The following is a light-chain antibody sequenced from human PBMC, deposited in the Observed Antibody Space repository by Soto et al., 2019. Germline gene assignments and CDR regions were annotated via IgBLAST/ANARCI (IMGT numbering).Light chain of an antibody. CDR3: MRASHTPYT. V-gene: IGKV2-28*01. CDR2: LGS. Sequence: DIVMTQSPLSLPVTPGEPASISCRSSQSLLQSNGYNYLDWYLQKLGQSLQLLIYLGSNRSSGVPARFSGSGSGTDFTLKLSRVEAEDVGVYYLMRASHTPYTVGRGTKREIK. CDR1: QSLLQSNGYNY. J-gene: IGKJ2*01.